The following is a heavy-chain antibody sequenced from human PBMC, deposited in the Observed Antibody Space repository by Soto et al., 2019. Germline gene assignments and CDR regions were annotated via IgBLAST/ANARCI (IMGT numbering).Heavy chain of an antibody. CDR2: ISHSGLR. CDR1: GVSISSGY. D-gene: IGHD3-10*01. CDR3: ATSKTTCPGCYS. Sequence: QVQLQESGPGLVKPSETLSLTCLVSGVSISSGYCTWIRQSPGKGLEWIGYISHSGLRHYRASLQSRLTMSVETSKNQFSLNFTSVTAADTAIYSCATSKTTCPGCYSWGQGTLVTGSS. V-gene: IGHV4-59*01. J-gene: IGHJ5*02.